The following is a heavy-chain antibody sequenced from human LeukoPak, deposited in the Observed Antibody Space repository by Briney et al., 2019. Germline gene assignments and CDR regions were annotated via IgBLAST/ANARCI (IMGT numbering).Heavy chain of an antibody. CDR2: IVPSGHT. V-gene: IGHV4-4*07. D-gene: IGHD4-17*01. CDR3: ATGDYSFGN. Sequence: SETLSLTCTVSGGSISTYYWSWFRQPAGKGLEWIGRIVPSGHTIYNPSLESRVTMSLDTSKNTFSLNLNSVTAADTAVYYCATGDYSFGNWGQGTLVTVSS. J-gene: IGHJ4*02. CDR1: GGSISTYY.